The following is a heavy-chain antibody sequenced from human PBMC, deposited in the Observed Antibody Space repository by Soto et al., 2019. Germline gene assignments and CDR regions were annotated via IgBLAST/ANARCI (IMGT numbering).Heavy chain of an antibody. CDR1: SRYW. D-gene: IGHD2-8*02. CDR3: ARDKITGLFDS. J-gene: IGHJ5*01. Sequence: SRYWWTPYRQPPGTGLEWIGEINHSGSTNYNPSLKSRVTISVDTSKNQFSLKLTSVTAADTAVYYCARDKITGLFDSWGPGSLVPV. V-gene: IGHV4-34*01. CDR2: INHSGST.